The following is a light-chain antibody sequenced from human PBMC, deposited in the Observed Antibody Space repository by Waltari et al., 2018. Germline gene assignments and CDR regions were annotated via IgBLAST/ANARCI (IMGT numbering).Light chain of an antibody. J-gene: IGLJ1*01. CDR2: DFS. CDR1: SSDVGGYNY. CDR3: SSYTSSSTYV. V-gene: IGLV2-14*01. Sequence: QSALTQPASVSWSPGQSITIPCTGTSSDVGGYNYVSWYQQHPGKAPKLMIYDFSKRPSGVSNRFSGSKSGNTASLTISGLQAEDEADYYCSSYTSSSTYVFGTGTKVTVL.